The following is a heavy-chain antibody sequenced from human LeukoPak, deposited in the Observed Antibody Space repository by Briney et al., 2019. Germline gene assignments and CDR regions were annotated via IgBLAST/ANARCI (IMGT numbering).Heavy chain of an antibody. Sequence: PLRTLSLTSTVSGGSISSVGYYWSWIRQRPGKGLEWIWYIYYSGSTYYNPPLKSRVTISVDTSKNQFSLKLSSVTAADTAVYYCAREMYKGEQWLALDYWGQGTLVTVSS. CDR2: IYYSGST. V-gene: IGHV4-30-4*08. D-gene: IGHD6-19*01. CDR3: AREMYKGEQWLALDY. CDR1: GGSISSVGYY. J-gene: IGHJ4*02.